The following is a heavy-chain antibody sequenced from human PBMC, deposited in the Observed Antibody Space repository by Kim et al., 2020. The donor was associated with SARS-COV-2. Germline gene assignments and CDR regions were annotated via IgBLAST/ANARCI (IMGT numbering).Heavy chain of an antibody. CDR1: GGSFSGYY. CDR3: ARGANSYDSSGFYFYVFDV. D-gene: IGHD3-22*01. CDR2: ISHSGST. Sequence: SETLSLTCAVYGGSFSGYYWTWIRQPPGKGLEWIGEISHSGSTSCNPSLKSRVTISEDTSKNHFSLKLSSVTAADTAVYFCARGANSYDSSGFYFYVFDVWGQGTMITVSS. V-gene: IGHV4-34*01. J-gene: IGHJ3*01.